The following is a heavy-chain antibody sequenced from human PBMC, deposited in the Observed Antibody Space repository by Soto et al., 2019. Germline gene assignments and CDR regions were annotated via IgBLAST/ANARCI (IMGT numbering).Heavy chain of an antibody. CDR1: GGSISTGGYY. Sequence: ETLSLTCTVSGGSISTGGYYWNWIRQAPGKGLEWVSAISGSGGSTYYADSVKGRFTISRDNSKNTLYLQMNSLRAEDTAVYYCAKVLDFDDYGDYVSTGYFDLWGRGTLVTVSS. D-gene: IGHD4-17*01. J-gene: IGHJ2*01. CDR3: AKVLDFDDYGDYVSTGYFDL. V-gene: IGHV3-23*01. CDR2: ISGSGGST.